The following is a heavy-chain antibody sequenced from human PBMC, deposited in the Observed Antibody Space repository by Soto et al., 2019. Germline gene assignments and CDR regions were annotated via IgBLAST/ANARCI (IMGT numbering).Heavy chain of an antibody. CDR3: AREGQQHAQQTYFYFSGMDV. V-gene: IGHV1-18*01. J-gene: IGHJ6*01. CDR2: ISGDSLNT. CDR1: GYNFSTYG. Sequence: QVHLVQSGAEVKKPGASVKVSCKASGYNFSTYGISWVRQAPGQGLEWMGWISGDSLNTKSAQKLQGRFTMTTDISAGTCFMELRGLRSDATAVYFFAREGQQHAQQTYFYFSGMDVWGQGTTVIVSS. D-gene: IGHD3-9*01.